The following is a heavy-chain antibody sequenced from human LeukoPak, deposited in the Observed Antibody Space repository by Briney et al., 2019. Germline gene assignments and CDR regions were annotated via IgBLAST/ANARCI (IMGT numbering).Heavy chain of an antibody. Sequence: GESLKISCKASGYTFTHQWIGWVRQMSGSGLEWMGIIYPRDSDTIYSPSFQGHVTISADTSINTAYLEWSSLEASDTAIYYCARHSDVIGAIWGQGTLVAVSS. V-gene: IGHV5-51*01. CDR3: ARHSDVIGAI. J-gene: IGHJ4*02. D-gene: IGHD3-10*01. CDR1: GYTFTHQW. CDR2: IYPRDSDT.